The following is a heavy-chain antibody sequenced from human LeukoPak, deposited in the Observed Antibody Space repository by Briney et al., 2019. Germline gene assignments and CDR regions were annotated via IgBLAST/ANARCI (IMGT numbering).Heavy chain of an antibody. CDR1: GFTFTNYD. D-gene: IGHD3-22*01. V-gene: IGHV1-18*01. CDR2: MNPINGNT. CDR3: ARESNTYYYDSSGYFGDY. Sequence: ASVTVSCTATGFTFTNYDINWVRQATGQGLEWMGWMNPINGNTNYAQKLQGRVTMTTDTSTSTAYMELRSLRSDDTAVYYCARESNTYYYDSSGYFGDYWGQGTLVTVSS. J-gene: IGHJ4*02.